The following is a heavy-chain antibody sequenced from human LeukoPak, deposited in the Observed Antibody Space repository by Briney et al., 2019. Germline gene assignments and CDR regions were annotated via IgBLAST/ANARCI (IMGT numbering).Heavy chain of an antibody. CDR2: IWYDGSNK. J-gene: IGHJ6*02. CDR3: ARVDYYYGMDV. CDR1: GFTFSNYA. Sequence: GGSLRLSCAASGFTFSNYAMSWVRQAPGKGLEWVAVIWYDGSNKYYADSVKGRFTISRDNSKNTLYLQMNSLRAEDTAVYYCARVDYYYGMDVWGQGTTVTVSS. V-gene: IGHV3-33*08.